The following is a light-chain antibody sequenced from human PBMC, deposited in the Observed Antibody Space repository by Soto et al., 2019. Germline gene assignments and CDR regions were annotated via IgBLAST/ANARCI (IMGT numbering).Light chain of an antibody. Sequence: DIQMTQSPSTLSASVGDRVTITCRARQTISHWLAWFQQKPGKAPNLLIYGVSNLASGVPSWFSGSGSGTEFTLTISDLQPGDFATYDYQQYGDFWWTFGRGTKVEIQ. J-gene: IGKJ1*01. CDR1: QTISHW. CDR2: GVS. CDR3: QQYGDFWWT. V-gene: IGKV1-5*03.